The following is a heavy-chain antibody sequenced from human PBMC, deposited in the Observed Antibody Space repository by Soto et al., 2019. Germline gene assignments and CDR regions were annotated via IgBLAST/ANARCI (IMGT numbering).Heavy chain of an antibody. CDR1: GFSLNTRDVG. Sequence: QITLNESGPALVKPTQTLTLTCTFSGFSLNTRDVGVGWIRQPPGKALEWLGVVYWDDDKTYSPTLKSRLTITTDTPKNPVVLRLTKMEPVDTAPYYCAHCRGGVASFWGQGTLVTVSS. J-gene: IGHJ4*02. CDR2: VYWDDDK. D-gene: IGHD3-16*01. V-gene: IGHV2-5*02. CDR3: AHCRGGVASF.